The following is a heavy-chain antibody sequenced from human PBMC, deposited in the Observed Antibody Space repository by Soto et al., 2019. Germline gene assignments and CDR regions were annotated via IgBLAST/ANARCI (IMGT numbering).Heavy chain of an antibody. CDR1: GGSINNYY. Sequence: SETLSLTCTVSGGSINNYYWNWIREAPGKGLEWIGYIYFIGSTSYNPSLMGRVTLSVDTSKNELSLKLTSVTAADTAVYYCAGEDTLTPTGFDFWGQGPLVTVSS. V-gene: IGHV4-59*01. D-gene: IGHD3-9*01. CDR3: AGEDTLTPTGFDF. CDR2: IYFIGST. J-gene: IGHJ4*02.